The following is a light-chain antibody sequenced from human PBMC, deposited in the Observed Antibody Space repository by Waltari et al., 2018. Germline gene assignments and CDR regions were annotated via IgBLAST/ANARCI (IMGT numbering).Light chain of an antibody. V-gene: IGKV3-15*01. Sequence: ETVMTQSPRTLSLSQGDRATLSCRASQSVSTNLAWYQKKPGQAPRLLIYGASIRATGIPARFSGRGAGTEFTLTISSLQSEDFAVYYCQQYNNWPPYIFGQGSQLEI. CDR2: GAS. CDR3: QQYNNWPPYI. J-gene: IGKJ2*01. CDR1: QSVSTN.